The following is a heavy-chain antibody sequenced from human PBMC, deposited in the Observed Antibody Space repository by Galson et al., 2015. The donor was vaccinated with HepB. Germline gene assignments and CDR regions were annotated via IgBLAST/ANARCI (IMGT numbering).Heavy chain of an antibody. J-gene: IGHJ4*02. CDR3: ASFHYDSSGTSDQRNRDY. V-gene: IGHV4-34*01. CDR1: GGSFSDYY. CDR2: INHSGST. D-gene: IGHD3-22*01. Sequence: SETLSLTCAVYGGSFSDYYWSWIRQPPGKGLEWIGEINHSGSTNYNPSLKSRVTISVDTSKNQFSLKLSSVTAADTAVYYCASFHYDSSGTSDQRNRDYWGQGTLVTVSS.